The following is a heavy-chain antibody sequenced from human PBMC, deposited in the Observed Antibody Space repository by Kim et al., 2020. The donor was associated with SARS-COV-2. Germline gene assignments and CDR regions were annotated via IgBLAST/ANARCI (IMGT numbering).Heavy chain of an antibody. CDR2: IYHSGGT. CDR3: ARLNSDSGKYFWFDP. CDR1: NGSISGNW. V-gene: IGHV4-4*02. D-gene: IGHD1-26*01. Sequence: SETLSLTCAVSNGSISGNWWTWVRQPPGKGLEWIGEIYHSGGTTYNPSLRSRVTISVDKSKNHFSLNLSSVTAADTAVYYCARLNSDSGKYFWFDPWGQGTPVTVSS. J-gene: IGHJ5*02.